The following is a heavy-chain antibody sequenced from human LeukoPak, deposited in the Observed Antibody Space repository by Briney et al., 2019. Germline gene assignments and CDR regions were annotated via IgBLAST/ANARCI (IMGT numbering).Heavy chain of an antibody. J-gene: IGHJ3*02. Sequence: GGSLRLSCAASGFTFSNYNMNWVRQAPGKGLEWVSHISGSGISTYYADSVKGRFTFSRDNSKNTLYLQMNSLRAEDTAVYYCAKDRSIAAGDDALDIWGQGTMVTVSS. CDR1: GFTFSNYN. V-gene: IGHV3-23*01. CDR3: AKDRSIAAGDDALDI. D-gene: IGHD6-13*01. CDR2: ISGSGIST.